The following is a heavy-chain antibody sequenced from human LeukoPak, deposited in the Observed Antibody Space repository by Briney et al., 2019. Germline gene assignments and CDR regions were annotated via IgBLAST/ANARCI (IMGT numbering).Heavy chain of an antibody. D-gene: IGHD4-23*01. J-gene: IGHJ5*02. CDR3: ARDWDYGGEGDYFDP. CDR1: GDSVSTNSAA. V-gene: IGHV6-1*01. CDR2: TYYRSKWYS. Sequence: SQTLSLTCAISGDSVSTNSAAWNWIRQSPLRGLEWLGRTYYRSKWYSVYAASVKSRITINPDTSKNQVSLQLNSVTPEDTAVYYCARDWDYGGEGDYFDPWGQGTLVTVSS.